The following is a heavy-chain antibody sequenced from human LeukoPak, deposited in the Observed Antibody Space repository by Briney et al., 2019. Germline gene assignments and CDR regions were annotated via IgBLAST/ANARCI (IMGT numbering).Heavy chain of an antibody. J-gene: IGHJ4*02. V-gene: IGHV4-39*01. D-gene: IGHD3-22*01. CDR1: GFTFSSYA. Sequence: GSLRLSCAASGFTFSSYAMSWVRQPPGKGLEWIGSIYYSGSTYYNPSLKSRVTISVDTSKNQFSLKLSSVTAADTAVYYCARMYYYDSSGPTALDYWGQGTLVTVSS. CDR3: ARMYYYDSSGPTALDY. CDR2: IYYSGST.